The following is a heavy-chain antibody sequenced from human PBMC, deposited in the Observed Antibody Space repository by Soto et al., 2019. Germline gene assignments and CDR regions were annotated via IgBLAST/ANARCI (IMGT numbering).Heavy chain of an antibody. CDR1: GITLSSYA. CDR2: VSGSGTNT. Sequence: GSLRLSCAVSGITLSSYAMTWVRQAPGKGLEWVSTVSGSGTNTNYGDSVKGRFTVSRDNSENTLFLQMISLRADDTAIYYCAKGPHSSGWHYFDYWGQGTLVTVSS. V-gene: IGHV3-23*01. CDR3: AKGPHSSGWHYFDY. D-gene: IGHD6-19*01. J-gene: IGHJ4*02.